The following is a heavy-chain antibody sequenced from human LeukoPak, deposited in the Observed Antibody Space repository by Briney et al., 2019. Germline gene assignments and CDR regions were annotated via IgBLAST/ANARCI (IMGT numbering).Heavy chain of an antibody. CDR2: LYSGGTT. Sequence: GGSLRLSCAAAGFTVGSNYMSWVRQAPGKGLEWVSVLYSGGTTYYTDSVKGRFTISRDNSKNTLYLQMTSLRVDDTAIYYCARHPPEYSTPHGMDVWGQGTTVTVSS. CDR3: ARHPPEYSTPHGMDV. D-gene: IGHD6-6*01. CDR1: GFTVGSNY. V-gene: IGHV3-66*04. J-gene: IGHJ6*02.